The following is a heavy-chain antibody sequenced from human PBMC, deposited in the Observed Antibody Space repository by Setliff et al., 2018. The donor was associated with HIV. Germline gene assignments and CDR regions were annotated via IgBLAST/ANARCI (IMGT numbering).Heavy chain of an antibody. CDR1: GFTFSNNW. CDR2: IKQDGSVK. D-gene: IGHD5-18*01. Sequence: GSLRLSCAASGFTFSNNWMAWVRLAPGKGLEWVANIKQDGSVKNYVDSVKGRFTISRDNAKNSLFLQMNSLRAEDTAVYYCASIELAAMVPVDYWGQGTLVTVSS. CDR3: ASIELAAMVPVDY. J-gene: IGHJ4*02. V-gene: IGHV3-7*02.